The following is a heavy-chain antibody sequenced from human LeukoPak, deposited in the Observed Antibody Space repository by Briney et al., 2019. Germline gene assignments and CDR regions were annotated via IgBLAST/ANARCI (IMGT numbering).Heavy chain of an antibody. CDR3: ASSEYYYDSSGYYYNYYYGMDV. CDR1: GYTFTSYY. V-gene: IGHV1-46*01. D-gene: IGHD3-22*01. CDR2: INPSGGST. Sequence: ASVKVSCKASGYTFTSYYMHWVRQAPGQGLEWMGIINPSGGSTSYARKFQGRVTMTRDTSTSTVYMELSSLRSEDAAVYYCASSEYYYDSSGYYYNYYYGMDVWGQGTTVTVSS. J-gene: IGHJ6*02.